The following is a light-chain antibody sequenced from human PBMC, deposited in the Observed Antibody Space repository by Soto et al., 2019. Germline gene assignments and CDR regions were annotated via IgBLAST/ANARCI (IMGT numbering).Light chain of an antibody. CDR2: SAS. V-gene: IGKV3-11*01. J-gene: IGKJ1*01. CDR3: QHRSDWPPT. CDR1: QSVTIY. Sequence: EIVLTQSPATLSLSPGERATLSCRASQSVTIYLAWYQQKPGQAPRLLIYSASNRATGIPARFSGSGSGTDFTLTISSLEPEDSAVYYCQHRSDWPPTFGQGTKVEIK.